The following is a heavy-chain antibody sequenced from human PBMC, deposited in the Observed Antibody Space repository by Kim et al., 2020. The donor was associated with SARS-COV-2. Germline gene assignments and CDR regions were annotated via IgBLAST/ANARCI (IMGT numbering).Heavy chain of an antibody. CDR2: ST. CDR3: ARTYEYYFDY. D-gene: IGHD5-12*01. J-gene: IGHJ4*02. V-gene: IGHV4-31*02. Sequence: STYYNPSLKSRVTISVDTSKNQFSLKLSSVPAADTAVYYCARTYEYYFDYWGQGTLVTVSS.